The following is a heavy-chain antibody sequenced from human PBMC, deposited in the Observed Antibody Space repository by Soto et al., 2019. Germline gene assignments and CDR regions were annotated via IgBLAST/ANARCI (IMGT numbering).Heavy chain of an antibody. CDR3: ARELAEPNGIAVVPYYYYGMDV. CDR1: GYTFTSYY. V-gene: IGHV1-46*01. Sequence: ASVKVCCKASGYTFTSYYMHWVRQAPGQGLEWMGIINPSGGSTSYAQKFQGRVTMTRDTSTSTVYMELSSLRSEDTAVYYCARELAEPNGIAVVPYYYYGMDVWGQGTTVTVSS. CDR2: INPSGGST. J-gene: IGHJ6*02. D-gene: IGHD6-19*01.